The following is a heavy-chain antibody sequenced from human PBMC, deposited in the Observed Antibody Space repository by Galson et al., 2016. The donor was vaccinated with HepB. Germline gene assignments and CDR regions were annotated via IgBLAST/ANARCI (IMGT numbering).Heavy chain of an antibody. D-gene: IGHD3-16*01. CDR3: AKDLGAGWGYYFYY. Sequence: LRLSCAASGFTFRSYAMNWVRQAPGKGLEWVSAISGSGVRTYYADSVKGRFTISRDNSKKTLYLQMNSLRADDTAVYYCAKDLGAGWGYYFYYWGQGTLVTVSS. J-gene: IGHJ4*02. V-gene: IGHV3-23*01. CDR1: GFTFRSYA. CDR2: ISGSGVRT.